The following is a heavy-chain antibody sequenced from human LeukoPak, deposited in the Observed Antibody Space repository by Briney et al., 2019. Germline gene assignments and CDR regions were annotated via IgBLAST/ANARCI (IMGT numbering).Heavy chain of an antibody. Sequence: SETLSLTCTVSGGALSSGDYYWSWIRQPPGKGLEWIGYIYYSGSTYYNPSLKSRVTISVDTSKNQFSLKLSSVTAADTAVYYCARDLGYDWVFGYWGQGTLVTVSS. V-gene: IGHV4-30-4*01. J-gene: IGHJ4*02. CDR3: ARDLGYDWVFGY. D-gene: IGHD5-12*01. CDR2: IYYSGST. CDR1: GGALSSGDYY.